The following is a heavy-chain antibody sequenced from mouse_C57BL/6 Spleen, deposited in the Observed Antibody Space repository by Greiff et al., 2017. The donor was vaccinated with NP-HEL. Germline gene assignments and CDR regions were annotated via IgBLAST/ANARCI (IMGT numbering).Heavy chain of an antibody. Sequence: DVQLVESGGGLVKPGGSLKLSCAASGFTFSDYGMHWVRQAPEKGLEWVAYISSGSSTIYYADTVKGRFTISRDNAKNTLFLQMTSLRSEDTAMYYCARVYSNLGFDYWGQGTTLTVSS. CDR1: GFTFSDYG. V-gene: IGHV5-17*01. CDR2: ISSGSSTI. D-gene: IGHD2-5*01. J-gene: IGHJ2*01. CDR3: ARVYSNLGFDY.